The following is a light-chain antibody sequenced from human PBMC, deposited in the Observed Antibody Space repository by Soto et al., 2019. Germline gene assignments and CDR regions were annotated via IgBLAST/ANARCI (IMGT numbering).Light chain of an antibody. CDR2: EVS. Sequence: QSVLTQPASVSGSPGQSITISCTGTSSDVGGYNYVSWYQQHPGKAPKLMIYEVSNRPSGVSNRFSGSKSGSTASLTISGLQAEDEADYYCSSYTRNTALVFGPGTKLTVL. CDR1: SSDVGGYNY. CDR3: SSYTRNTALV. J-gene: IGLJ1*01. V-gene: IGLV2-14*01.